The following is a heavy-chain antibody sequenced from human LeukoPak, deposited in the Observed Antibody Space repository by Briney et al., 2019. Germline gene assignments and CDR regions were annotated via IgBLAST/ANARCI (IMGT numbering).Heavy chain of an antibody. CDR3: ARDLWDATGF. Sequence: QTGGSLRLSCAASGFTVNSNCMSWVRQAPGKGLEWVSVIYSGGSTYYADSVKGRFTISRDISKSTLYLQMNSLRPEDTAVYYCARDLWDATGFWGQGTLVTVSS. D-gene: IGHD3-3*01. CDR2: IYSGGST. J-gene: IGHJ4*02. V-gene: IGHV3-66*02. CDR1: GFTVNSNC.